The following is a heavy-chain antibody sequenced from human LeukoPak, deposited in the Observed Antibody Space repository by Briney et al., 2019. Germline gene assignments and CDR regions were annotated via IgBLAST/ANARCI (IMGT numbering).Heavy chain of an antibody. J-gene: IGHJ4*02. V-gene: IGHV3-21*04. D-gene: IGHD6-19*01. CDR2: ISSSSSYI. CDR1: GFTFSSYS. CDR3: ARGHLRVQWLYYFDY. Sequence: PGGSLRLSCAASGFTFSSYSMNWVRQAPGKGLEWVSSISSSSSYIYYADSVKGRFTISRDNSRNTLYLQMNSLRAEDTAVYYCARGHLRVQWLYYFDYWGQGTLVTVSS.